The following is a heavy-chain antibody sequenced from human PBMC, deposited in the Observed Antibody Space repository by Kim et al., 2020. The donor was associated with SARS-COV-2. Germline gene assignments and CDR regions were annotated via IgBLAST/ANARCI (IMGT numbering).Heavy chain of an antibody. Sequence: SETLSLTCTVSGGSISSSSYYWGWIRQPPGKGLEWIGSIYYSGSTYYNPSLKSRVTISVDTSKNQFSLKLSSVTDADTAVYYCAKSEYYYGSGSYFYFDYWGQGTLVTVSS. CDR1: GGSISSSSYY. CDR2: IYYSGST. J-gene: IGHJ4*02. D-gene: IGHD3-10*01. CDR3: AKSEYYYGSGSYFYFDY. V-gene: IGHV4-39*01.